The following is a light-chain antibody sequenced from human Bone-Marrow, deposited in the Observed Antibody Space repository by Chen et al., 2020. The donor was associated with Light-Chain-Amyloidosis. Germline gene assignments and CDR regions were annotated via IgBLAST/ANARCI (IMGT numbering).Light chain of an antibody. CDR2: EVT. CDR3: SSYTITNTLV. CDR1: SSDVGGDNH. Sequence: QSALTQPASVAGSPGPPTTISCPGTSSDVGGDNHVSWYQQHPDKAPKLMIYEVTNRPSWVPDRFSGSKSDNTASLTISGLQTEDEADYFCSSYTITNTLVFGSGTRVTVL. V-gene: IGLV2-14*01. J-gene: IGLJ1*01.